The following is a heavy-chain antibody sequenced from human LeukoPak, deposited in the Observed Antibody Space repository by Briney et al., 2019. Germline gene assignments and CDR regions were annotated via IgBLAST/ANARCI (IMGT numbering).Heavy chain of an antibody. CDR3: ARGGYYGSGNDFRFDP. Sequence: SETLSLTCAVYGGSFSSYYWSWIRQPPGKGLEWIGYIYYSGSTNYKPSLKSRVTISVDTFKNLFSLKLSSVTAADTAVYYCARGGYYGSGNDFRFDPWGQGTLVTVSS. V-gene: IGHV4-59*01. J-gene: IGHJ5*02. CDR2: IYYSGST. CDR1: GGSFSSYY. D-gene: IGHD3-10*01.